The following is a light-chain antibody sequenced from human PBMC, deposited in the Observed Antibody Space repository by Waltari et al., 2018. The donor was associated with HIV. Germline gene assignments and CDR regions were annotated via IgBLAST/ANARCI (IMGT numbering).Light chain of an antibody. CDR2: DVS. J-gene: IGLJ2*01. V-gene: IGLV2-14*01. CDR3: SSYTSSYTVI. CDR1: RRDVGGHNY. Sequence: QSALPQPAPVPASPGQPLTISCSGRRRDVGGHNYVSWYQPHPGKAPKLMIYDVSDRPSGVSNRFSGSKSDNTASLTISGLQTEDEADYYCSSYTSSYTVIFGGGTKLTVL.